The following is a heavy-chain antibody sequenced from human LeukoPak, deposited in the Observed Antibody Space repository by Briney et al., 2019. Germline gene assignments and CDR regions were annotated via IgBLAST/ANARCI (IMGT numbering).Heavy chain of an antibody. CDR2: IYSGGST. J-gene: IGHJ4*02. D-gene: IGHD3-22*01. V-gene: IGHV3-66*01. CDR3: ARAKSYYDSSGYPTPYFDY. Sequence: GGSLRLSCAASGFTVRSNYMSWVRQAPGKGLEWVSVIYSGGSTYYADSVKGRFTISRDNSKNTLYLQMNSLRAEDTAVYYCARAKSYYDSSGYPTPYFDYWGQGTLVTVSS. CDR1: GFTVRSNY.